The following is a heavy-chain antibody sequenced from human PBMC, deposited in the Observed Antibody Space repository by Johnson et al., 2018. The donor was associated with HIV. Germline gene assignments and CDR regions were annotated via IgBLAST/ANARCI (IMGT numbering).Heavy chain of an antibody. CDR3: ARDRVWFGELYAFDI. J-gene: IGHJ3*02. Sequence: QVQLVESGGGVVQPGRSLRLSCAASGFTFSSNPMHWVRQAPGKGLEWVAVMSYDGINKYYADSVKGRFTISRDNSKNTLYLQMNSLRAEDTAVYYCARDRVWFGELYAFDIWGQGTMVTVSS. CDR1: GFTFSSNP. D-gene: IGHD3-10*01. V-gene: IGHV3-30-3*01. CDR2: MSYDGINK.